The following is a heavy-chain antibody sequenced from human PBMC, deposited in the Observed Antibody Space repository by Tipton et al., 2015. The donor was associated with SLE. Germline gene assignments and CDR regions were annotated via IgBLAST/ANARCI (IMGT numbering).Heavy chain of an antibody. V-gene: IGHV3-74*01. CDR3: VRDLNWNFDY. D-gene: IGHD1-20*01. CDR1: GFTFSSYW. CDR2: INPDGSYT. J-gene: IGHJ4*02. Sequence: SLRLSCAASGFTFSSYWIHWVRQAPGKGLVCVSRINPDGSYTNYAGSVMGRFTISRDNAKNTVYLQMNSLTAEDTAVYYCVRDLNWNFDYWGQGTLVTVSS.